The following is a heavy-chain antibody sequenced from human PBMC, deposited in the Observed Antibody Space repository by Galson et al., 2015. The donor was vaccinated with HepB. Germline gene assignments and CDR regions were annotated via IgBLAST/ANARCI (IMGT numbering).Heavy chain of an antibody. CDR3: ARAHYDFWSGYYIEMNWFDP. D-gene: IGHD3-3*01. J-gene: IGHJ5*02. CDR1: GYTFTSYD. Sequence: SVTVSCKASGYTFTSYDINWVRQATGQGLEWMGWMNPNSGNTGYAQKFQGRVTMTRNTSISTAYMELSSLRSEDTAVYYCARAHYDFWSGYYIEMNWFDPWGQGTLVTVSS. CDR2: MNPNSGNT. V-gene: IGHV1-8*01.